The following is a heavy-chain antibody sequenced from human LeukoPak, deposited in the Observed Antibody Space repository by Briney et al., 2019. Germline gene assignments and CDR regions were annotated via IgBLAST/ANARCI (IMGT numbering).Heavy chain of an antibody. CDR1: GGSISSGGYY. CDR2: IYYSGST. V-gene: IGHV4-31*03. CDR3: ARGKYQLLQH. D-gene: IGHD2-2*01. J-gene: IGHJ1*01. Sequence: SQTLSLTCTVSGGSISSGGYYWSWIRQHPGKGLEWIGYIYYSGSTYYNPSLKSRVTTSVDTSKNQFSLKLSSVTAADTAVYYCARGKYQLLQHWGQGTLVTVSS.